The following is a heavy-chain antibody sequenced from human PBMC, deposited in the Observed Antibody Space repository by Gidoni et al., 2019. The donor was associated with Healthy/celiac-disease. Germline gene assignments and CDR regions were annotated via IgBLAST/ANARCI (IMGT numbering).Heavy chain of an antibody. CDR3: ARGGRVYSGYDFPLRTLGGDY. CDR2: INHSGST. V-gene: IGHV4-34*01. J-gene: IGHJ4*02. Sequence: QVQLQQWGAGLLKPSETLSLTCAVYGGSFRGYYWSGLRQPPGKGREWIGEINHSGSTNYNPSLKSRVTISVDTSKNQFSLKLSSVTAADTAVYYCARGGRVYSGYDFPLRTLGGDYWGQGTLVTVSS. D-gene: IGHD5-12*01. CDR1: GGSFRGYY.